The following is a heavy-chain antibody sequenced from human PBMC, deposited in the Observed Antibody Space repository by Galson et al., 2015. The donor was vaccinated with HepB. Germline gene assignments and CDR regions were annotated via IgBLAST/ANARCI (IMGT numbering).Heavy chain of an antibody. Sequence: SLRLSCAASGFTFSSYAMSWVRQAPGKGLEWVSAISSSSSTIYYADSVKGRFTISRDNAKNSLYLQMNSLRAEDTAVYYCAREPTTLVLGYCSSTSCYAPDAFDIWGQGTMVTVSS. CDR3: AREPTTLVLGYCSSTSCYAPDAFDI. CDR1: GFTFSSYA. V-gene: IGHV3-48*04. D-gene: IGHD2-2*01. CDR2: ISSSSSTI. J-gene: IGHJ3*02.